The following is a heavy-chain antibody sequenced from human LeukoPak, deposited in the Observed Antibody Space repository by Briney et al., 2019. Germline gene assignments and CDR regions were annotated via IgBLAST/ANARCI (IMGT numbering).Heavy chain of an antibody. V-gene: IGHV3-7*01. J-gene: IGHJ4*02. D-gene: IGHD2-15*01. Sequence: GGSLRLSCAASGFTFSDYYMSWIRQAPGKGLEWVAIIKQDGSEKYYVDSVKGRFTISRDNAKNSLYLQMNSLRAEDTAVYYCARDGGRKDDYWGQGTLVTVSS. CDR2: IKQDGSEK. CDR1: GFTFSDYY. CDR3: ARDGGRKDDY.